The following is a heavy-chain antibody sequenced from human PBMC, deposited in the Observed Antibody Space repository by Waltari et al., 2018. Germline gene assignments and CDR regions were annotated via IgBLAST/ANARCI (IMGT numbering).Heavy chain of an antibody. J-gene: IGHJ4*02. CDR3: AKECRHSTTTPFDY. V-gene: IGHV3-23*01. D-gene: IGHD1-1*01. Sequence: EVQLLESGGGLVPPGGPLRLPCPASGFPFATYPMSWVPPATGKGLVWVSAISGSGGSTYYADSVKGRFTISRDNSKNTLYLQMNSLRAEDTAVYYCAKECRHSTTTPFDYWGQGTLVTVSS. CDR1: GFPFATYP. CDR2: ISGSGGST.